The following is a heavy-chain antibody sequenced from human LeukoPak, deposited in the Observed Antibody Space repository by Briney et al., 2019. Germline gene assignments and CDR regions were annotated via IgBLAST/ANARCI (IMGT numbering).Heavy chain of an antibody. CDR3: AKVLLRYFDWLLPNFDY. CDR1: GFTFSSYA. Sequence: GRSLRLSCAASGFTFSSYAMHWVRQAPGKGLKWVAVISYDGSNKYYADSVKGRFTISRDNSKNTLYLQMNSLRAEDTAVYYCAKVLLRYFDWLLPNFDYWGQGTLVTVSS. D-gene: IGHD3-9*01. J-gene: IGHJ4*02. CDR2: ISYDGSNK. V-gene: IGHV3-30*04.